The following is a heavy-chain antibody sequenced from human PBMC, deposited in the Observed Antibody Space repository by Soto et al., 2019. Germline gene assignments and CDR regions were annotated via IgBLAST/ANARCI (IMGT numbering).Heavy chain of an antibody. V-gene: IGHV3-21*01. D-gene: IGHD3-16*01. Sequence: NPGGSLRLSCAASGFTFSSYSMNWVRQAPGKGLEWVSSISSSSSYIYYADSVKGRFTISRDNAKNSLYLQMNSLRAEDTAVYYCARDLLGVVPMDVWGQGTTVTVSS. CDR3: ARDLLGVVPMDV. CDR2: ISSSSSYI. J-gene: IGHJ6*02. CDR1: GFTFSSYS.